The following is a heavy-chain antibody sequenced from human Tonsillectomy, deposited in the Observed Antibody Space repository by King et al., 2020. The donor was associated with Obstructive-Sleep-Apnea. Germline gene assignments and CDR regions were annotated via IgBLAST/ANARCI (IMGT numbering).Heavy chain of an antibody. J-gene: IGHJ6*02. CDR3: VKGPKVYGMDV. CDR1: GFTFSNAW. Sequence: VQLVESGGGLVKPGGSLRLSCAASGFTFSNAWMTWVRQAPGKGLEWVGRIKRKSDGGTTEYAAPGKDRFTISRDDSKNTVYLQMNSLKIEDTALYYCVKGPKVYGMDVWGQGTTVTVSS. V-gene: IGHV3-15*01. CDR2: IKRKSDGGTT.